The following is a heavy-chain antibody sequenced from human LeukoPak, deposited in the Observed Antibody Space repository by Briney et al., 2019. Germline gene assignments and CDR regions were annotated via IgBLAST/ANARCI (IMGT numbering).Heavy chain of an antibody. CDR1: GFTFSNAW. CDR2: IKSKTDGGTT. CDR3: TTAVGGSYVFDY. Sequence: PGRSLRLSCAASGFTFSNAWMSWVRQAPGKGLEWVGRIKSKTDGGTTDYAAPVKGRFTISRDDSKNTLYLQMNSLKTEDTAVYYCTTAVGGSYVFDYWGQGTLVTVSS. V-gene: IGHV3-15*01. D-gene: IGHD1-26*01. J-gene: IGHJ4*02.